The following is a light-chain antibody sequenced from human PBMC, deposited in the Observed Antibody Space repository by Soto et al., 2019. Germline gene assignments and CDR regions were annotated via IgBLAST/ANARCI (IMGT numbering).Light chain of an antibody. J-gene: IGKJ1*01. V-gene: IGKV1-5*03. CDR3: QQYNSYRT. Sequence: RTQSHSTLSASVGDRVTITCRASQSISSWLAWYQQKPGKAPKLLIYKASSLESGVPSRFSGSGSGTEFTLTISSLQPDDFATYYCQQYNSYRTCGQGTKGE. CDR2: KAS. CDR1: QSISSW.